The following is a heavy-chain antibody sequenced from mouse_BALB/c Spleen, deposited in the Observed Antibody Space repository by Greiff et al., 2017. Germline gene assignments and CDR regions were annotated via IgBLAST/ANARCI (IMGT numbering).Heavy chain of an antibody. V-gene: IGHV14-3*02. CDR1: GFNIKDTY. Sequence: EVQLQQSGAELVKPGASVKLSCTASGFNIKDTYMHWVKQRPEQGLEWIGRIDPANGNTKYDPKFQGKATITADTSSNTAYLQLSSLTSEDTAVSNCARGGDDSAWFAYWGQGTLVTVAA. J-gene: IGHJ3*01. CDR2: IDPANGNT. CDR3: ARGGDDSAWFAY. D-gene: IGHD2-2*01.